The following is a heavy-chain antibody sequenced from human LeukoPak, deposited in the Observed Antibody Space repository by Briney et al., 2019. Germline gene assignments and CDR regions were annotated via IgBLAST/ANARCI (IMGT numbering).Heavy chain of an antibody. D-gene: IGHD3-3*01. Sequence: GGSLRLSCAASGFTFSSYSMNWVRQAPGKGLEWFSSISSNSRYIYYADSMRGRFTLSRDNAKNSLYLQMNSLKPEDTGVYYCARGVTIFGVGKGDAFDIWGQGTMVTVSS. V-gene: IGHV3-21*06. J-gene: IGHJ3*02. CDR1: GFTFSSYS. CDR2: ISSNSRYI. CDR3: ARGVTIFGVGKGDAFDI.